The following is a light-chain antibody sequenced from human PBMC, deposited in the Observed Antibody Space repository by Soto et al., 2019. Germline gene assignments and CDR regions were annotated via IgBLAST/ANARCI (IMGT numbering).Light chain of an antibody. CDR1: SGSVSPSNY. J-gene: IGLJ3*02. CDR3: VLYLGNGIWV. CDR2: SAN. V-gene: IGLV8-61*01. Sequence: QTVVTQEPSFPVSPGRTVTLTCGLSSGSVSPSNYPSWYQQTPGQAPRSLIYSANTRSSGVPDRFSGSILGNRAALTITGAQADDESDFYCVLYLGNGIWVFGGGTKLTVL.